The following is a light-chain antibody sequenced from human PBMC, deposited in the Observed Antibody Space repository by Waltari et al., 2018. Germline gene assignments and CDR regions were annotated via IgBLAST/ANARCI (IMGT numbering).Light chain of an antibody. CDR3: QNYVRLPAT. V-gene: IGKV3-20*01. CDR1: QSVGRS. CDR2: DAS. Sequence: EIVLKQSPGTLSLSPGDRATLPCRASQSVGRSLAWYQQKPGQAPRLLIYDASRRATGIPDRFSGGGSGTDFSLTLNRREPDDVAVYYCQNYVRLPATFGQGTKVEVK. J-gene: IGKJ1*01.